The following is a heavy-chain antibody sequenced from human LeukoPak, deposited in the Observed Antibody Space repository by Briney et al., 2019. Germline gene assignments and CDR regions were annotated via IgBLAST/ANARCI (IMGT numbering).Heavy chain of an antibody. CDR1: GGSIRSGDSY. J-gene: IGHJ4*02. D-gene: IGHD6-19*01. Sequence: PSQTLSLTCTDSGGSIRSGDSYWSWIRQPPGKGLEWIGYIYYSGSTYYNPSLRSRVTISLDMSKNQFSLNLSSVTAADTAVYYCARGSYDGGSGWGRFDYWGQGTLVTVSS. V-gene: IGHV4-30-4*01. CDR2: IYYSGST. CDR3: ARGSYDGGSGWGRFDY.